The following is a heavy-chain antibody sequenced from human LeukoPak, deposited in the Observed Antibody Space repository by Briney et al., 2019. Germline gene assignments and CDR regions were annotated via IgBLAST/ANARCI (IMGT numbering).Heavy chain of an antibody. CDR2: TYYRSKWYN. V-gene: IGHV6-1*01. Sequence: SQTLSLTCAISGVSVSSNSAAWSWVRHSPSRGLEWLGRTYYRSKWYNNYAVSVKSRITINSDTSKIHFSLQLNSVTPEDTAVYYCARVGKRMAAAGDYYFYMDVWGKGTTVTISS. CDR3: ARVGKRMAAAGDYYFYMDV. D-gene: IGHD6-13*01. CDR1: GVSVSSNSAA. J-gene: IGHJ6*03.